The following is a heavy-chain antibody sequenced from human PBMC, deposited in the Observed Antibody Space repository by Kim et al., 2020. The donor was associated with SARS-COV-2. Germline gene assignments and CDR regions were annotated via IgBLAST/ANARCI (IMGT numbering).Heavy chain of an antibody. D-gene: IGHD3-10*01. CDR3: ATDLTYYYGSGSYYTFDY. CDR1: GGTFSSYA. Sequence: SVKVSCKASGGTFSSYAISWVRQAPGQGLEWMGGIIPIFGTANYAQKFQGRVTITADESTSTAYMELSSLRSEDTAVYYCATDLTYYYGSGSYYTFDYWGQGTLVTVSS. CDR2: IIPIFGTA. J-gene: IGHJ4*02. V-gene: IGHV1-69*13.